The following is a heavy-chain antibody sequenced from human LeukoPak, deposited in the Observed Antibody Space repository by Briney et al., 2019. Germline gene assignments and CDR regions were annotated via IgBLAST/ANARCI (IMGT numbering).Heavy chain of an antibody. CDR3: ARLVEGAFDI. Sequence: PSETLSLTCTVSGGSISSSSYYWGWIRQPPGKGLEWIGSIYYSGSTYYNPSLKSRVTISVDTSKNQFSLKLSSVTAADTAVYYCARLVEGAFDIWGQGTMVTVSS. J-gene: IGHJ3*02. V-gene: IGHV4-39*01. CDR2: IYYSGST. CDR1: GGSISSSSYY. D-gene: IGHD2-15*01.